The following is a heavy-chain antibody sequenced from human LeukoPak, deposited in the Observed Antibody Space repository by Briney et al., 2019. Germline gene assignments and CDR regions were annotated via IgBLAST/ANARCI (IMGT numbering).Heavy chain of an antibody. CDR3: VRGTGY. CDR1: GFTFSTYV. Sequence: GGALRLSCSVSGFTFSTYVMHWVRQAPGKGLEYVSAISSNGDNTYYADSLKGRFTISRDNSKNTLYLQMSSLRADDTAVYYCVRGTGYWGQGTLVTVSS. J-gene: IGHJ4*02. CDR2: ISSNGDNT. V-gene: IGHV3-64D*06.